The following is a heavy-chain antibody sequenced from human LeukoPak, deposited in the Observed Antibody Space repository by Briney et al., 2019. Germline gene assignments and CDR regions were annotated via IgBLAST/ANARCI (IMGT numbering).Heavy chain of an antibody. J-gene: IGHJ4*02. CDR2: ISGSGGST. CDR3: AKYHNWNENYFDY. Sequence: PGGSLRLSCAASGFTFSSYWMSWVRQAPGKGLEWVSAISGSGGSTCYADSVKGRFTISRDNSKNTLYLQMNSLRAEDTAVYYCAKYHNWNENYFDYWGQGTLVTVSS. CDR1: GFTFSSYW. D-gene: IGHD1-1*01. V-gene: IGHV3-23*01.